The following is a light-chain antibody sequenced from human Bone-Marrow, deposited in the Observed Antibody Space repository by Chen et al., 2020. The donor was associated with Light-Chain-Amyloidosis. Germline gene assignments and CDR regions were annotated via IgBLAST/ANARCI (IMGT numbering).Light chain of an antibody. V-gene: IGLV6-57*01. Sequence: NFMLTQHHSVSESQGKTVIISCTRSSGSIATNYVQWYQQRPGSSPTTVIYEDDQRPSGVPDRFSGSIDRSSNSASLTISGLKTEDEADYYCQSYQGSSQGVFGGGTKLTVL. CDR2: EDD. CDR1: SGSIATNY. J-gene: IGLJ3*02. CDR3: QSYQGSSQGV.